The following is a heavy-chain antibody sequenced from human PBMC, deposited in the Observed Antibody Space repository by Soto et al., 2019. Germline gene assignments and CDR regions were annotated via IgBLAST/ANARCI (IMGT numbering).Heavy chain of an antibody. CDR3: ARGFGGNSYYFDH. CDR2: LSYDGSND. Sequence: QVQLVESGGGLVQPGRSLRLSCAASGFTFSSYGLHWVRQAPGKGLEGVAALSYDGSNDYNADSVKGRFTISRDNSKNTLYLQKNSLRAEDTAVYYCARGFGGNSYYFDHWGQGTLVTVSS. J-gene: IGHJ4*02. V-gene: IGHV3-30-3*01. CDR1: GFTFSSYG. D-gene: IGHD2-21*02.